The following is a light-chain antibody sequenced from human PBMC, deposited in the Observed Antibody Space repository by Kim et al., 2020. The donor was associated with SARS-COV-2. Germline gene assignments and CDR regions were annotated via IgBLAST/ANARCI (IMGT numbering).Light chain of an antibody. CDR3: QTWGTGIVV. Sequence: ASVKLNCSLGSGNSSYAIAWHRQQPEKGPRYLMKLNSDGSHSKGDGIPDRFSGSSSGAERYLTISSLQSEDEADYYCQTWGTGIVVFGGGTQLTVL. V-gene: IGLV4-69*01. J-gene: IGLJ2*01. CDR2: LNSDGSH. CDR1: SGNSSYA.